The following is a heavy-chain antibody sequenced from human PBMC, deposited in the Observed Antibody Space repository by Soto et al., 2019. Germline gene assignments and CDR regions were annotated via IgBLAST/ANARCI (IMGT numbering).Heavy chain of an antibody. CDR2: TYYRSKWYN. CDR3: ARDARLIWGDYYYYGMDV. D-gene: IGHD3-10*01. V-gene: IGHV6-1*01. J-gene: IGHJ6*02. Sequence: SQTLSLTCAISGDSVSSNSAAWNWIRQSPSRGLEWLGRTYYRSKWYNDYAVSVKSRITINPDTSKNQFSLQLNSVTPEDTAVYYCARDARLIWGDYYYYGMDVWGQGTTVTVSS. CDR1: GDSVSSNSAA.